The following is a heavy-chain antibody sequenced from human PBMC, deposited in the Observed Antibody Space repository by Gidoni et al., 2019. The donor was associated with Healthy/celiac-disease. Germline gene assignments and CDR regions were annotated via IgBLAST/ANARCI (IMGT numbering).Heavy chain of an antibody. CDR3: ARSPLGVVAATAFDY. J-gene: IGHJ4*02. CDR2: ISSSSSTI. V-gene: IGHV3-48*04. Sequence: EVQLVESGGGLVQPGGSLRLSCAASGFTFSSYSMNWVRQAPGKGLEWVSYISSSSSTIYYADSVKGRFTISRDNAKNSLYLQMNSLRAEDTAVYYCARSPLGVVAATAFDYWGQGTLVTVSS. D-gene: IGHD2-15*01. CDR1: GFTFSSYS.